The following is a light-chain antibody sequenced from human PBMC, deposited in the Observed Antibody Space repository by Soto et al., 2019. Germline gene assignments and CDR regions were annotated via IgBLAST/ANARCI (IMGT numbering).Light chain of an antibody. CDR3: RAYMSSSTRG. CDR2: DVS. Sequence: QSALTQPASVSGSPGQSITISCTGTSSDVGGYNYVSWYQQHPGKAPKLMIYDVSNRPSGVSNRSSGSNASTTASLAIYGLQVEDDPEKDCRAYMSSSTRGFGGGTKPTVL. CDR1: SSDVGGYNY. J-gene: IGLJ2*01. V-gene: IGLV2-14*01.